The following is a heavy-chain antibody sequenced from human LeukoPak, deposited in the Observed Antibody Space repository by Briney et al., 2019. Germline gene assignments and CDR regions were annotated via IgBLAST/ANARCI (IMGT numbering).Heavy chain of an antibody. CDR2: ISYDGSNK. CDR3: AREEDIVVVPAATANFDY. Sequence: GGSLRLSCAASGFSFAGYAMNWVRQAPGKGLEWVAVISYDGSNKYYADSVKGRFTISRDNSKNTLYLQMNSLRAEDTAVYYCAREEDIVVVPAATANFDYWGQGTLVTVSS. J-gene: IGHJ4*02. D-gene: IGHD2-2*01. CDR1: GFSFAGYA. V-gene: IGHV3-30*04.